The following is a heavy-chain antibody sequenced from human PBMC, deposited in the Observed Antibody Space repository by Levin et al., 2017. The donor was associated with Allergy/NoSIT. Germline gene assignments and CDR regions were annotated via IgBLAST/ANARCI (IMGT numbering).Heavy chain of an antibody. D-gene: IGHD6-13*01. Sequence: GGSLRLSCTASGFTFGDYAMSWFRQAPGKGLEWVGFIRSKAYGGTTEYAASVKGRFTISRDDSKSIAYLQMNSLKTEDTAVYYCTRETSRSSWYSSYYYYYMDVWGKGTTVTVSS. J-gene: IGHJ6*03. CDR2: IRSKAYGGTT. CDR1: GFTFGDYA. CDR3: TRETSRSSWYSSYYYYYMDV. V-gene: IGHV3-49*03.